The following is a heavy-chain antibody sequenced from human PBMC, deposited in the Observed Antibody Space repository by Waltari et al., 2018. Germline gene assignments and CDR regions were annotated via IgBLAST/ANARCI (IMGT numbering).Heavy chain of an antibody. CDR3: ARHINFWSGYYFDS. Sequence: ESGPQLVKPSETLSLTCTVSGASLDNTTHYWGWVRQPPGKGLEWIGSISYTGTTYYNPSLKSRMTISADTSKTQFSLRLSSVTAADTAVYYCARHINFWSGYYFDSWGQGTLVTVSS. CDR1: GASLDNTTHY. CDR2: ISYTGTT. V-gene: IGHV4-39*01. D-gene: IGHD3-3*01. J-gene: IGHJ4*02.